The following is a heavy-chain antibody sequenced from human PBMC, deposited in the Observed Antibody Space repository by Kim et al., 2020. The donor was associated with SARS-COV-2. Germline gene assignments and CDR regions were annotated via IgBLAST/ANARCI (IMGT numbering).Heavy chain of an antibody. CDR2: IYYSGST. D-gene: IGHD3-3*01. CDR3: ARHPSNNDFWSGYFTFDP. V-gene: IGHV4-39*01. CDR1: GGSISSSSYY. Sequence: SETLSLTCTVSGGSISSSSYYWGWIRQPPGKGLEWIGSIYYSGSTYYNPSLKSRVTISVDTSKNQFSLKLSSVTAADTAVYYCARHPSNNDFWSGYFTFDPWGQGTLVTVSS. J-gene: IGHJ5*02.